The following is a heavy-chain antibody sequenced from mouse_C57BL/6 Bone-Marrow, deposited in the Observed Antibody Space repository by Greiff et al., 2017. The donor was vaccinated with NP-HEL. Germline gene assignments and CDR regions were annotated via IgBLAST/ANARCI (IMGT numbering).Heavy chain of an antibody. D-gene: IGHD3-2*02. J-gene: IGHJ3*01. CDR2: INPGSGGT. CDR3: ARGGPDSSGYRFAY. Sequence: VQLQQSGAELVRPGTSVKVSCKASGYAFTNYLIEWVKQRPGQGLEWIGVINPGSGGTNYNEKFKGKATLTADKSSSTAYMQPSSLTSEDSAVYFCARGGPDSSGYRFAYWGQGTLVTVSA. V-gene: IGHV1-54*01. CDR1: GYAFTNYL.